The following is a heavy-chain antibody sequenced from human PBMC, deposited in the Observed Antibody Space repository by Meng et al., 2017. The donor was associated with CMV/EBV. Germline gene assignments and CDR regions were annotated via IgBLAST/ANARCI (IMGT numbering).Heavy chain of an antibody. CDR2: IYPGDSDT. V-gene: IGHV5-51*01. CDR1: GYSFTSYW. Sequence: GGPLRPSCKGSGYSFTSYWIGWVRQMPGKGLEWLGIIYPGDSDTRYSPSFQGQVTISADKSIRTAYLRWSSLKASDTAMYYCARLSGGYDEDYYFDYWGQGTLVTVSS. CDR3: ARLSGGYDEDYYFDY. D-gene: IGHD5-12*01. J-gene: IGHJ4*02.